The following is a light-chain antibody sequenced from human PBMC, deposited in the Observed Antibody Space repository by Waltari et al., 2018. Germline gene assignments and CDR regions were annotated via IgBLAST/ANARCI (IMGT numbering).Light chain of an antibody. V-gene: IGLV2-14*01. J-gene: IGLJ2*01. CDR3: TSYRSSSTPVV. CDR1: SDDVGAYNY. CDR2: EVN. Sequence: GSPGQSITISCTGTSDDVGAYNYVSWYQQHPGLAPKLIIYEVNNRPFGISSRFSGSKSGNTASLTISGLQADDESHYYCTSYRSSSTPVVFGGGTKLTVL.